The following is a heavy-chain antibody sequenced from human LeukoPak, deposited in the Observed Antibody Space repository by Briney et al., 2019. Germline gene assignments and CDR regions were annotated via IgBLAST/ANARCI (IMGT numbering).Heavy chain of an antibody. CDR3: ARAPAQYDTVTAYSPPGGPYWYFDL. CDR1: GGSISSGSYY. CDR2: IYTSGST. V-gene: IGHV4-61*02. D-gene: IGHD3-9*01. J-gene: IGHJ2*01. Sequence: PSQTLSLTCTVSGGSISSGSYYWSWIRQPAGKGLEWIGRIYTSGSTNYNPSLKSRVTISVDTSKNQFSLKLSSVTAADTAVYYCARAPAQYDTVTAYSPPGGPYWYFDLWGRGTLVTVSS.